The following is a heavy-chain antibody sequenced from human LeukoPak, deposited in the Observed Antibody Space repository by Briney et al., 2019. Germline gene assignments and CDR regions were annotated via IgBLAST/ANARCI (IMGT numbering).Heavy chain of an antibody. CDR3: ARGGRWELPRPYAFDI. V-gene: IGHV1-18*01. CDR2: ISAYNGHT. D-gene: IGHD1-26*01. Sequence: ASVKVSCKASGYTFTSYGISWVRQPPGQGLEWMGWISAYNGHTNYAQKLQGRVTMTTDTSTSKPYMELKNISSDGAAVNYWARGGRWELPRPYAFDIWGQGTMVTVSS. J-gene: IGHJ3*02. CDR1: GYTFTSYG.